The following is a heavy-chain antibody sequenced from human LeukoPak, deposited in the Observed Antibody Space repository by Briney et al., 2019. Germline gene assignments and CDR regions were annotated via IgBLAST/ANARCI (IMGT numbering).Heavy chain of an antibody. CDR3: ATYGSGSGTFFDS. J-gene: IGHJ4*01. V-gene: IGHV3-21*01. CDR2: ISSSSSYI. Sequence: GGSLRLSCAASGFTFSSYSMNWVRQAPGKGLEWVSSISSSSSYIYYADSVKGRFTVSRDNAKSSLYLQMNNLRAEDTALYYCATYGSGSGTFFDSWGQGTLVTVSS. D-gene: IGHD3-10*01. CDR1: GFTFSSYS.